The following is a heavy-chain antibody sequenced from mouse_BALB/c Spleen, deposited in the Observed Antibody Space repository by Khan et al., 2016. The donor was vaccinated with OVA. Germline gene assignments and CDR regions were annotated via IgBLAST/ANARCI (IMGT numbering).Heavy chain of an antibody. D-gene: IGHD2-3*01. Sequence: EVELVESGPGLVKPSQSLSLTCTVTGYSITSDYAWNWIRQFPGNKLEWMGYISYSGSTNYNPALKSRISITRDTSNNQFFIQLNSVTTEDTATYYCARDGSRYNYAMDYWGQGTSVTVSS. CDR3: ARDGSRYNYAMDY. CDR1: GYSITSDYA. V-gene: IGHV3-2*02. CDR2: ISYSGST. J-gene: IGHJ4*01.